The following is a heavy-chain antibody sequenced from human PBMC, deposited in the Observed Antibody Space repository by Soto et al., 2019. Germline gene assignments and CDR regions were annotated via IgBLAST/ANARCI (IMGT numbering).Heavy chain of an antibody. CDR2: ISGSSRYT. V-gene: IGHV3-11*06. Sequence: GGSLRLSCAASGFNFSDHYMNWIRQAPGKGLEWVSYISGSSRYTNFADSVKGRFTISRDNAKNSLSLQMNSLRAENTAVYYCARHTSGWHYYDYWGQGTPVTVSS. CDR1: GFNFSDHY. CDR3: ARHTSGWHYYDY. J-gene: IGHJ4*02. D-gene: IGHD6-19*01.